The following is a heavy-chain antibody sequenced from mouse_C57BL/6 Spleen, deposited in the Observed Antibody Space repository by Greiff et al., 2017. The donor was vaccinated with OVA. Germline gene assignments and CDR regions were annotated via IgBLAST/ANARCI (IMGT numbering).Heavy chain of an antibody. CDR2: IDPSDSYT. CDR1: GYTFTSYW. V-gene: IGHV1-69*01. CDR3: ARSQGSSYFDY. D-gene: IGHD1-1*01. Sequence: QVQLQQPGAELVMPGASVKLSCKASGYTFTSYWMHWVKQRPGQGLEWIGEIDPSDSYTNYNQKFKGKSTLTVDKSSSTAYMQLSSLTSEDTAVYYCARSQGSSYFDYWGQGTTLTVSS. J-gene: IGHJ2*01.